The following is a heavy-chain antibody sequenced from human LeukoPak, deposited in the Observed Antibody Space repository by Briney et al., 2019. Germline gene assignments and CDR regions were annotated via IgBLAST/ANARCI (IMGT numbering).Heavy chain of an antibody. V-gene: IGHV6-1*01. CDR2: TYYRSKWYN. CDR1: GDGASSNSAA. J-gene: IGHJ4*02. CDR3: ARVIIKAAAGYFDY. D-gene: IGHD6-13*01. Sequence: SQTLSLTCAISGDGASSNSAAWNWIRQSPSRGLEWLGRTYYRSKWYNDYAVSVKSRITINPDTSKNQFSLQLNSVTPEDTAVYYCARVIIKAAAGYFDYWGQGTLVTVSS.